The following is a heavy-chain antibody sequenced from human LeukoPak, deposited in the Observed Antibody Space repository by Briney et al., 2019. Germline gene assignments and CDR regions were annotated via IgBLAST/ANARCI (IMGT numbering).Heavy chain of an antibody. Sequence: GESLKISCKGSGYSFTSYWIGWVRQMPGKGLEWMGIIYPGDSDARYSPSFQGRVTISADKSISTAYLQWSSLKASDTAMYYCARQLGVRGVIIGSPFDYWGQGTLVTVSS. CDR2: IYPGDSDA. J-gene: IGHJ4*02. V-gene: IGHV5-51*01. CDR3: ARQLGVRGVIIGSPFDY. D-gene: IGHD3-10*01. CDR1: GYSFTSYW.